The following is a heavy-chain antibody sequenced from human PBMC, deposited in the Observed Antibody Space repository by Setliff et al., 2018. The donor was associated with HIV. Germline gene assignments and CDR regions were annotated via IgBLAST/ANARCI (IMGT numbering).Heavy chain of an antibody. D-gene: IGHD3-3*01. CDR3: ANPYYDFWSGLYARDYYYYGMDV. CDR1: GFTFSSYA. V-gene: IGHV3-23*01. Sequence: PGGSLRLSCAASGFTFSSYAMSWVRQAPGKGLEWVSAISGSGGSTYYADSVKGRFTISRDNSKNTLYLQMNSLRAEDTAVYYCANPYYDFWSGLYARDYYYYGMDVWGQGTTVTVSS. CDR2: ISGSGGST. J-gene: IGHJ6*02.